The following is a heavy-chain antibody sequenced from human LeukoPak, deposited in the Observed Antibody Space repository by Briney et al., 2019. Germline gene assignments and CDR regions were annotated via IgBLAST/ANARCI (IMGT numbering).Heavy chain of an antibody. CDR2: ISPSGGST. J-gene: IGHJ6*04. V-gene: IGHV1-46*01. Sequence: GASVKVSCKASGYTFTSYYMHWVRQAPGQGLEWMGIISPSGGSTSYAQKFQGRVAMTRDMSTSTVYMELSSLRSEDTAVYYCAKNQGSKWFGTPLDVWGKGTTVTISS. CDR3: AKNQGSKWFGTPLDV. CDR1: GYTFTSYY. D-gene: IGHD3-10*01.